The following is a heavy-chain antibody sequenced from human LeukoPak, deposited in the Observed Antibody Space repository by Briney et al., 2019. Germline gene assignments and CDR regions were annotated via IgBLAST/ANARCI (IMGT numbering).Heavy chain of an antibody. Sequence: GSLRLSCAASGFSVTSNHMNWVRQAPGKGLEWVSIIYTGGTTHYADSLNDRFTISRDDSINTLYLQMNSLRAEDTAVYYCARDSSSYYFGYWGQGTLVTVSS. CDR1: GFSVTSNH. V-gene: IGHV3-66*01. D-gene: IGHD6-6*01. J-gene: IGHJ4*02. CDR2: IYTGGTT. CDR3: ARDSSSYYFGY.